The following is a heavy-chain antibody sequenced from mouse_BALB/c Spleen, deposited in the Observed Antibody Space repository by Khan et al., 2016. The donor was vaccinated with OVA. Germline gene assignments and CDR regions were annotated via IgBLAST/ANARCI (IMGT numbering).Heavy chain of an antibody. CDR2: IWGGGNT. Sequence: QVQLKQSGPGLVAPSQSLSITCTVSGFSLTDYGVSWIRQPPGKGLEWLGVIWGGGNTYYNSALRSRLSISKDNSKSQVFLEMSSLQTDDTAMYYCVKGVWSYYYALDYWGQGTSVTVSS. CDR1: GFSLTDYG. CDR3: VKGVWSYYYALDY. J-gene: IGHJ4*01. V-gene: IGHV2-6-5*01.